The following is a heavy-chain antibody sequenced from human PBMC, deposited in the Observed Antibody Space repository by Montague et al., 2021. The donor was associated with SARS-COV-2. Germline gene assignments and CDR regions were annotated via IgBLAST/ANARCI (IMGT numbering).Heavy chain of an antibody. Sequence: SETLSLTCAVSGDSITNTYWWTWVRQSPGKGLEWIGEVYHSGGTHCNPSLESRVTVSLDKSKNQFSLNLSSVTAADTAVYYCARGRVDLGATGLKVVFDIWGQGTVVTVSS. J-gene: IGHJ3*02. D-gene: IGHD1-26*01. CDR3: ARGRVDLGATGLKVVFDI. V-gene: IGHV4-4*02. CDR1: GDSITNTYW. CDR2: VYHSGGT.